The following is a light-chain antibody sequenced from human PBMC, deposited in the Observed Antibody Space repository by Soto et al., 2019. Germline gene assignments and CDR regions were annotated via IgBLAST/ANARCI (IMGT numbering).Light chain of an antibody. V-gene: IGKV3-20*01. J-gene: IGKJ1*01. CDR3: QHPGT. CDR1: KSVSSSY. Sequence: EIVLTQSPGTLSLSPGERATLSCRASKSVSSSYLAWYQQKPGQAPRLLIYGASSRATGIPDRFSGSGSGTDFTLPISRLEPEDFAVYYCQHPGTFGQGTKVEIK. CDR2: GAS.